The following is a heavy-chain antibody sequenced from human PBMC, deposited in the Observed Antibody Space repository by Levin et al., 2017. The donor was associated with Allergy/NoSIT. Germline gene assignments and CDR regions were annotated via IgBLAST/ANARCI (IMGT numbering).Heavy chain of an antibody. CDR2: IYYTGPT. J-gene: IGHJ5*02. Sequence: ASETLSLTCNVSGGSISGGGYYWSWIRQHPGKGLEWIGHIYYTGPTYYNPSLKSRLIISIDTSKNQFSLRLSSVTAADTAVYYCARVRAAAGKGWFDPWGQGALVTVSS. CDR3: ARVRAAAGKGWFDP. D-gene: IGHD6-13*01. CDR1: GGSISGGGYY. V-gene: IGHV4-31*03.